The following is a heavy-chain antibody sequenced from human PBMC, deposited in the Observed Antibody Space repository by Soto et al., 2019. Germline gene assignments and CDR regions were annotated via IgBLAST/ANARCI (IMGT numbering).Heavy chain of an antibody. J-gene: IGHJ4*02. V-gene: IGHV3-53*04. D-gene: IGHD6-13*01. CDR2: IYSGGST. CDR1: DVTSSKNY. CDR3: AGASDSGTSYFDY. Sequence: LRDACGVADVTSSKNYMSRVRQAPGKGLEWVSGIYSGGSTYYADSVKGRFTISRHNSENTLYLQMNSLRAEDTAVYYCAGASDSGTSYFDYWGQGTLVTVSS.